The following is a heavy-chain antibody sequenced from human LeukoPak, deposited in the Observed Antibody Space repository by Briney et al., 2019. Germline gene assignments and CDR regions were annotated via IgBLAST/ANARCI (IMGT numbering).Heavy chain of an antibody. CDR3: ARRTYYSDSSGYYVNAFDI. CDR1: GGSISSYY. D-gene: IGHD3-22*01. V-gene: IGHV4-59*08. CDR2: IYYSGST. J-gene: IGHJ3*02. Sequence: SETLSLTCTVSGGSISSYYWSWIRQPPGKGLEWIGYIYYSGSTNYNPSLKSRVTISVDTSKNQFSLKLSSVTAADTAVYYCARRTYYSDSSGYYVNAFDIWGQGTMVTVSS.